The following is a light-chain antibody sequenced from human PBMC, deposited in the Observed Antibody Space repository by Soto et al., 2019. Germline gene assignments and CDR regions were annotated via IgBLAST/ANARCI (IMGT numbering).Light chain of an antibody. V-gene: IGKV3-20*01. CDR1: QSVDSDF. J-gene: IGKJ5*01. Sequence: IVLTQSPGTLSLSPGERATLSCRASQSVDSDFLAWYQQKPGQAPRLLMYGASSRATAIPDRFSGSGSGTDFTLTVRRLEPEDSAVYYCQQYGGSPTTFGQGTRLEIK. CDR3: QQYGGSPTT. CDR2: GAS.